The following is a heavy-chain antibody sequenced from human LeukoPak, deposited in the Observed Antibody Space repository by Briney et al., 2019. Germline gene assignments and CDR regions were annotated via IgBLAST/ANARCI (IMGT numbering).Heavy chain of an antibody. D-gene: IGHD3-9*01. CDR2: INPNSGGT. J-gene: IGHJ3*02. Sequence: ASVKVSCKASGYTFTGYYMHWVRQAPGQGLEWMGWINPNSGGTNYAQKFQGRVTMTRDTSISTAYMELSRLRSDDTAVYYCAGEWVREYYDILTGRTLGAFDIWGQGTMVTVSS. V-gene: IGHV1-2*02. CDR3: AGEWVREYYDILTGRTLGAFDI. CDR1: GYTFTGYY.